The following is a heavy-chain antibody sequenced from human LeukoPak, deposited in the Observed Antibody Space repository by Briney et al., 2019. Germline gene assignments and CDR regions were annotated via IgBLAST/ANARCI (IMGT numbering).Heavy chain of an antibody. D-gene: IGHD3-10*01. CDR1: GGSFSGYY. V-gene: IGHV4-34*01. CDR2: INHSGST. Sequence: SETLSLTCAVYGGSFSGYYWSWIRHPPGKWLEWIGEINHSGSTNYNPSLKSRVTISVDTSKNQFSLKLSSVTAADTAVYYCARGPPYYGSGSIDPWGQGTLVTVSS. CDR3: ARGPPYYGSGSIDP. J-gene: IGHJ5*02.